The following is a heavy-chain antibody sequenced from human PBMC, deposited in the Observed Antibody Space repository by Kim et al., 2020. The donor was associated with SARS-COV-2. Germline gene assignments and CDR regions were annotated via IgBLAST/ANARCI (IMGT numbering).Heavy chain of an antibody. D-gene: IGHD3-22*01. J-gene: IGHJ1*01. CDR3: ATVVFYYDAGYFKN. Sequence: AHSVKGRLIISRDHSKNTTYLQMNSLRAEDTAVYYCATVVFYYDAGYFKNWGQGTLVIVSS. V-gene: IGHV3-66*01.